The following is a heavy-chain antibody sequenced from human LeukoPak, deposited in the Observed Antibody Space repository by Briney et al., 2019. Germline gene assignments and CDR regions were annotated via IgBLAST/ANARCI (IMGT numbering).Heavy chain of an antibody. V-gene: IGHV4-34*01. J-gene: IGHJ5*02. CDR3: ASFSIAVS. Sequence: SETLSLTCAVYGGSFSGYYWSWIRQPPGKGLEWIGEINHSGSTNYNPSLKSRVTISIDTSKNQFSLKLSSVTAADTAVYYCASFSIAVSWGQGTLVTVSS. D-gene: IGHD6-19*01. CDR2: INHSGST. CDR1: GGSFSGYY.